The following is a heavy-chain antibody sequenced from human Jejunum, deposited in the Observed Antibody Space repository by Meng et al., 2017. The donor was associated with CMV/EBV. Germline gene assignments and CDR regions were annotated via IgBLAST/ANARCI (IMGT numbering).Heavy chain of an antibody. Sequence: AAGFTVRSYWMKWVRQVQGRGLEWVDNIKEDGGERNYVESVKGRLTISRNNARNSLFLQMDGLRAEDTAVYYCARQKCGGDCDMDVWGQGTTVTVSS. CDR3: ARQKCGGDCDMDV. CDR2: IKEDGGER. J-gene: IGHJ6*02. V-gene: IGHV3-7*01. CDR1: GFTVRSYW. D-gene: IGHD2-21*01.